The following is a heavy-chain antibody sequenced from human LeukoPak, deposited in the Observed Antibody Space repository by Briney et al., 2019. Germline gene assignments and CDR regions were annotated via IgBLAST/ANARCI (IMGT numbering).Heavy chain of an antibody. CDR2: IYPGDSDT. J-gene: IGHJ4*02. CDR1: GYSFTSYW. CDR3: ARHDPYCSSTSCYKLDY. Sequence: GESLKISCKGSGYSFTSYWIGWVRQMPGKGLEWMGIIYPGDSDTRYSPSFQGQVTISADKSISTAYLQWSSLKASDTAMYYCARHDPYCSSTSCYKLDYWGQGTLVTVSS. D-gene: IGHD2-2*01. V-gene: IGHV5-51*01.